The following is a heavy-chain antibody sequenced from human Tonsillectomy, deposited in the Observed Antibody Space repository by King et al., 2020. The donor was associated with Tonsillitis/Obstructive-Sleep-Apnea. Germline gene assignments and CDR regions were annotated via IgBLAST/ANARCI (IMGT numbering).Heavy chain of an antibody. J-gene: IGHJ3*02. V-gene: IGHV3-33*01. CDR3: ASPGGGITMGAASPHAFDI. CDR2: IWYDGSNK. D-gene: IGHD3-10*01. CDR1: GFTFSSYG. Sequence: VQLVESGGGVVQPGRSLRLSCAASGFTFSSYGMHWVRQAPGKGLEWVAVIWYDGSNKYYADSVKGRFTISRDNSKNTLYLQMNSLRAEDTAVYYCASPGGGITMGAASPHAFDIWGQGTMVTVSS.